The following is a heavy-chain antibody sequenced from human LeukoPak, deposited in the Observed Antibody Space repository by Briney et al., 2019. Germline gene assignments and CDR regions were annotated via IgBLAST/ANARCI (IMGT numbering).Heavy chain of an antibody. V-gene: IGHV3-30*18. CDR2: ISYDGSNK. Sequence: GGSLRLSCAASGFTFSSYGMHWVRQAPGKGLEWVAVISYDGSNKYYADSVKGRFTISRDNSKNTLYLQMNSLRAEDTAVYYCAKAIAAAGGLDYWGQGTLVTVSS. CDR3: AKAIAAAGGLDY. CDR1: GFTFSSYG. D-gene: IGHD6-13*01. J-gene: IGHJ4*02.